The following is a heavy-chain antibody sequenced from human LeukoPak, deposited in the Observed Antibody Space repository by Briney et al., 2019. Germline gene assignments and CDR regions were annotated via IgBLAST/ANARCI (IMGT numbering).Heavy chain of an antibody. Sequence: GGSLRLSCAASGFTFSSYAMNWVRQAPGKGLEWVSSISSSSSYIYYADSVKGRFTISRDNAKNSLYLQMNSLRAEDTAVYYCARGGYGYCSGGSCHGWFDPWGQGTLVTVSS. CDR2: ISSSSSYI. CDR3: ARGGYGYCSGGSCHGWFDP. J-gene: IGHJ5*02. V-gene: IGHV3-21*01. CDR1: GFTFSSYA. D-gene: IGHD2-15*01.